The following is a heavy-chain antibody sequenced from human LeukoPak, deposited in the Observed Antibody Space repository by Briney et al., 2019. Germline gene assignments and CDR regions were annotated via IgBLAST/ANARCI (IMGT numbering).Heavy chain of an antibody. CDR3: TRDRHWGSGYFDY. V-gene: IGHV3-7*05. D-gene: IGHD7-27*01. J-gene: IGHJ4*02. CDR1: GFILSTYW. CDR2: IKQDGSEK. Sequence: GGSLRLSCAASGFILSTYWMSWVRQAPGKGLEWVANIKQDGSEKYYVDSVKGRFTISGDNAKNSLYLQMNSLRAEVTAVYYCTRDRHWGSGYFDYWGQGALVTVSS.